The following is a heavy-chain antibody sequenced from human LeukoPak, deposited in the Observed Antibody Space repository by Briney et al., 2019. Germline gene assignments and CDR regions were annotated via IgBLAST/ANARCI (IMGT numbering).Heavy chain of an antibody. V-gene: IGHV3-21*01. CDR2: ISGASTYI. D-gene: IGHD5-24*01. Sequence: GGSLRLSCAASGFTFTSYSMNWVRQAPGKGLEWVSSISGASTYIYYADSVKGRFTISRDNAKNSLYLQMNSLRVEDTAVYYCARDWVYKIDYWGRGTLVTVSS. CDR3: ARDWVYKIDY. CDR1: GFTFTSYS. J-gene: IGHJ4*02.